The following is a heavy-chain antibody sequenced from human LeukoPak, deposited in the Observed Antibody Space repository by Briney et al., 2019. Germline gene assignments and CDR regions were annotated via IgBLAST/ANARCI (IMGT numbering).Heavy chain of an antibody. V-gene: IGHV3-30*02. Sequence: GGSLRLSCEASGFSFSNYGMPWVRQAPGKGLEWVAFIRYDGSNKNYADSVKGRFTISRDNSKKTLYLEMNSLRAEDTAVYYCAKVRAATTFLVDYWGQGTLVTVSS. J-gene: IGHJ4*02. D-gene: IGHD1/OR15-1a*01. CDR3: AKVRAATTFLVDY. CDR2: IRYDGSNK. CDR1: GFSFSNYG.